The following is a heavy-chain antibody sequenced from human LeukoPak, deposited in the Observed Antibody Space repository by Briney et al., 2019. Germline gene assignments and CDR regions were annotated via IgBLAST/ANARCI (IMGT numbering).Heavy chain of an antibody. Sequence: GGSLRLSCAASGFSVSSNYMSWVRQAPGKGLEWVSVIYSGGSTYYADSVKGRFTISRDNSKNTLYLQINSLRAEDTAVYYCAKDRWIRRISLAGQDYWGQGTLVTVSS. V-gene: IGHV3-53*05. CDR3: AKDRWIRRISLAGQDY. D-gene: IGHD6-19*01. J-gene: IGHJ4*02. CDR2: IYSGGST. CDR1: GFSVSSNY.